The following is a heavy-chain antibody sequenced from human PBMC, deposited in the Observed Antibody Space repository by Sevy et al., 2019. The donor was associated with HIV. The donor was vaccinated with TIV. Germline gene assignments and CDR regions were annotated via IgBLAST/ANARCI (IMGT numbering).Heavy chain of an antibody. CDR2: IYTSGST. CDR3: ATQYSSGWYEAGFDP. V-gene: IGHV4-4*07. CDR1: GGSISSYY. J-gene: IGHJ5*02. Sequence: SKTLSLTCTVSGGSISSYYWSWIRQPAGKGLEWIGRIYTSGSTNYNPSLKSRVTMSVDTSKNQFSLKLSSVTAADTAVYYCATQYSSGWYEAGFDPWGQGTLVTVSS. D-gene: IGHD6-19*01.